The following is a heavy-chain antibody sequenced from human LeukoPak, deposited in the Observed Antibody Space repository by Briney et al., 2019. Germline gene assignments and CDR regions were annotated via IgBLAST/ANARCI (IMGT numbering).Heavy chain of an antibody. J-gene: IGHJ4*02. V-gene: IGHV3-30*03. CDR1: GXTFSSYG. CDR3: TIDKAAWASPAGFQY. Sequence: PGRSLRLSCAASGXTFSSYGVHWVRQAPGKGREWVAVIAFDGTNKYYADSVKGRFTISRDNSKNTLYLHMNSLKAEDTALYYCTIDKAAWASPAGFQYWGQGILVTVSS. CDR2: IAFDGTNK. D-gene: IGHD6-25*01.